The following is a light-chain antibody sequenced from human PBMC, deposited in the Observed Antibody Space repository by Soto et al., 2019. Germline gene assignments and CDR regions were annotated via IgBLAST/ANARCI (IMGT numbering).Light chain of an antibody. CDR3: QQSCSTPLT. V-gene: IGKV1-39*01. Sequence: DIQMPQSPSSLSASLGDRVTITCRASLSISNYLNWYQQRPGKAPKLLIYAASSLQGGVPSRFSGSGSGTDFTLTISSLQPEDFATYYCQQSCSTPLTFGGGTKVDI. J-gene: IGKJ4*01. CDR2: AAS. CDR1: LSISNY.